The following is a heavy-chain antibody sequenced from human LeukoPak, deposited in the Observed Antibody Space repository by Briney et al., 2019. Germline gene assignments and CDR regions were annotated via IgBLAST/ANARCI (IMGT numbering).Heavy chain of an antibody. CDR3: ARGPPDQDADTAMAFDY. Sequence: SETLSLTCTVSGGSISSYYWSWIRQPPGKGLEWIGYIYYSGSTNYNPSLKSRVTMSVDTPKNQFSLKLSSVSAADTAVYYCARGPPDQDADTAMAFDYWGQGTLVTVSS. CDR1: GGSISSYY. D-gene: IGHD5-18*01. J-gene: IGHJ4*02. CDR2: IYYSGST. V-gene: IGHV4-59*01.